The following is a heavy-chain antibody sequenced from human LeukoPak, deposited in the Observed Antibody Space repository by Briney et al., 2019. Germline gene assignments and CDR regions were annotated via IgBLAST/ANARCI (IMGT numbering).Heavy chain of an antibody. V-gene: IGHV3-30-3*01. CDR2: ISYDGSIK. Sequence: PGGSLRLSCAASGFTFSSYAMHWVRQAPGKGLEWMAIISYDGSIKLCADSVKDRFTISRDNSKNTLYLQMNSLRAEDTAVYYCARRDFYGGDPLVAFDIWGQGTMVAVSS. J-gene: IGHJ3*02. CDR3: ARRDFYGGDPLVAFDI. CDR1: GFTFSSYA. D-gene: IGHD2-21*01.